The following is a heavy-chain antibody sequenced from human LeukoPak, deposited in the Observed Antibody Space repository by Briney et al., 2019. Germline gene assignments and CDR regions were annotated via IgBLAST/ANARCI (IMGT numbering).Heavy chain of an antibody. J-gene: IGHJ4*02. V-gene: IGHV3-23*01. Sequence: GGSLRLSCAASGFTFSSYAMSWVRQAPGKGLEWVSSISGSGGSTYYADSVKGRFTISRDNSKNTLYLQMNSLRAEDTAVYYCAKDQPAITMVRGLNCWGQGTLVTVSS. D-gene: IGHD3-10*01. CDR2: ISGSGGST. CDR3: AKDQPAITMVRGLNC. CDR1: GFTFSSYA.